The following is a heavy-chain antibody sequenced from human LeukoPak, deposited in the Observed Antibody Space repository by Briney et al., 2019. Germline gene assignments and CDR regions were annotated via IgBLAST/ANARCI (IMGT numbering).Heavy chain of an antibody. D-gene: IGHD3-10*01. V-gene: IGHV3-33*08. Sequence: PGGSLRLSCAASGFTFSSYGMHWVRQAPGKGLEWVAFIRYDGSNKYYADSVKGRFTISRDTSKNTLYLQMNSLRAVDTAVYYCARHSGPGSYNWFDPWGQGTLVTVSS. CDR3: ARHSGPGSYNWFDP. J-gene: IGHJ5*02. CDR2: IRYDGSNK. CDR1: GFTFSSYG.